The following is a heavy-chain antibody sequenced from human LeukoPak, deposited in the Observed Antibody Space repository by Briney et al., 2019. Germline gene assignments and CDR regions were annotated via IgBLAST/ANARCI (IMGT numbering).Heavy chain of an antibody. CDR3: ASQITTYEAFDI. V-gene: IGHV4-39*01. Sequence: SETLSLTCTVSGGSISSSSYYWGWIRQPPGKGLEWIGSIYYSGSTYYNPSLKSRVTISVDTSKNQFSLKLSSVTAADTAVYYCASQITTYEAFDIWGQGTMVTVSS. CDR1: GGSISSSSYY. CDR2: IYYSGST. J-gene: IGHJ3*02. D-gene: IGHD4-11*01.